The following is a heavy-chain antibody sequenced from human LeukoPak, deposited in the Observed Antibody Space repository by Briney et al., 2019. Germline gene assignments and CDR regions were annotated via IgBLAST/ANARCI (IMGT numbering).Heavy chain of an antibody. CDR1: GYTFTTYA. V-gene: IGHV1-3*01. CDR3: ARTTAMVTIFDY. CDR2: INAGNGNT. J-gene: IGHJ4*02. Sequence: ASVKVSCKASGYTFTTYAMHWVRQAPGQRLEWMGWINAGNGNTKYSQKFQGRVTITRDTPASTAYVELSGLRSEDTAVYYCARTTAMVTIFDYWGQGTLVTVSS. D-gene: IGHD5-18*01.